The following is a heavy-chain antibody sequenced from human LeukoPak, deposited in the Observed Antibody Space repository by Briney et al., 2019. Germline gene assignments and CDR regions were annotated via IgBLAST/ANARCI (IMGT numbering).Heavy chain of an antibody. V-gene: IGHV4-34*01. CDR1: GGSFSGYY. CDR3: ARAGYTSSWAPFDY. Sequence: SETLSLTCTVCGGSFSGYYWSWIRQAPGKGLEWIGEINHAGSTNYNPSLKSRVTISLDTCKNHLSLKLSSVTAADTAVYYCARAGYTSSWAPFDYWGQGTLVTVSS. D-gene: IGHD6-13*01. J-gene: IGHJ4*02. CDR2: INHAGST.